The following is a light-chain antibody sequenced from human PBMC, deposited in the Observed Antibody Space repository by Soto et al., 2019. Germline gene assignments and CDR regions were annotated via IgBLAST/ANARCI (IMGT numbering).Light chain of an antibody. V-gene: IGLV2-11*02. J-gene: IGLJ3*02. Sequence: QSALTQPRSVSASPGQSVTISCTGTSSDVGRYNYVSWYQQHPGKAPKLMIYDVAERPSGVPDRFSGSKSGDTASLTISWLQVEDEADYYCCAYVGSYSWVFGGGTKLTVL. CDR2: DVA. CDR1: SSDVGRYNY. CDR3: CAYVGSYSWV.